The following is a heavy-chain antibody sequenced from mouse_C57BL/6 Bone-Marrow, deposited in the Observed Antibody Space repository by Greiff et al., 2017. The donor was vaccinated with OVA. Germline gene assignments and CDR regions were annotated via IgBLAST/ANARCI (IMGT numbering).Heavy chain of an antibody. Sequence: QVQLQQPGAELVRPGSSVKLSCKASGYTFTSYWMHWVKQRPIQGLEWIGNIDPSDSETHYNQKFKDKATLTVDKSSSTAYMQLSSLTSEDSAVYYCARKAGNYDYYAMDYWGQGTSVTVSS. CDR2: IDPSDSET. V-gene: IGHV1-52*01. J-gene: IGHJ4*01. CDR1: GYTFTSYW. CDR3: ARKAGNYDYYAMDY. D-gene: IGHD2-1*01.